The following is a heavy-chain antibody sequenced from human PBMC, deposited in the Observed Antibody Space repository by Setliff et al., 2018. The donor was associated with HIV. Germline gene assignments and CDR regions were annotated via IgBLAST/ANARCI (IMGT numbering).Heavy chain of an antibody. V-gene: IGHV3-66*01. CDR3: ARDRQRYNSGWPLLVT. Sequence: GGSLRLSCAASGFTVSSNYMSWVRQAPGKGLEWVSVIYIDGSTYYADSVRGRFTISRDNAKNSLYLQMNSLRVEDTAVYYCARDRQRYNSGWPLLVTWGQGTLVTVSS. D-gene: IGHD6-19*01. J-gene: IGHJ5*02. CDR2: IYIDGST. CDR1: GFTVSSNY.